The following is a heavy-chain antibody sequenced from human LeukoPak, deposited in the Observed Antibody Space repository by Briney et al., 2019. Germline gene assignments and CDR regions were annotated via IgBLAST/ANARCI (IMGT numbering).Heavy chain of an antibody. D-gene: IGHD3-16*01. CDR3: AGVSTFYESLGGMDV. CDR1: GFTFSDYN. V-gene: IGHV3-48*02. CDR2: IDSGSDTI. J-gene: IGHJ6*02. Sequence: GGSLRLSCAASGFTFSDYNMNWVRQAPGKGLEWISYIDSGSDTIYYADFVKGRFTISRDNAKNSLYLQMNTLRDEDTAVYYCAGVSTFYESLGGMDVWGQGTTVTVSS.